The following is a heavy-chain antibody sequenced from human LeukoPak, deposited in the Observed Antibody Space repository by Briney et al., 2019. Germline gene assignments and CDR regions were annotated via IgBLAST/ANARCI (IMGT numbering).Heavy chain of an antibody. V-gene: IGHV3-23*01. CDR2: ISGSGGST. D-gene: IGHD2-2*01. CDR1: GFTFSSYA. J-gene: IGHJ6*02. Sequence: PGGSLRLSCAASGFTFSSYAMSWVRQAPGKGLEWVSAISGSGGSTYYADSVKGRFTISRDNSKNTLYLQMNSLRAQDTAVYYWEEDRCVVVGGVNNYYYGMDVWGQGTTVTVSS. CDR3: EEDRCVVVGGVNNYYYGMDV.